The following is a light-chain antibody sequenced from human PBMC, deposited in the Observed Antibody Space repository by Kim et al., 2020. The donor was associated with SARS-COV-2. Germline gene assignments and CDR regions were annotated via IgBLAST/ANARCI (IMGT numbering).Light chain of an antibody. CDR3: QQYSYWPRS. CDR2: GVS. Sequence: VSPGERAIVPCRASESVSDNLAWYHQKPGQAPSLLIYGVSTRAAGVPARFSGSGSGTEFTLSITSLQFEDFGVYYCQQYSYWPRSFGQGTKLEI. V-gene: IGKV3-15*01. CDR1: ESVSDN. J-gene: IGKJ2*03.